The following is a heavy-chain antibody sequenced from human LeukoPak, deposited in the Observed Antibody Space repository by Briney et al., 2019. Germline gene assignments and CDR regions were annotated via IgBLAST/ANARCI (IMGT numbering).Heavy chain of an antibody. CDR3: ARGVVAAAIDRFDP. V-gene: IGHV5-51*01. Sequence: GEPLKFSCKASGYSFTSYWIGWVRQLPGKGLGWMGIIYPGDSDTRYSPSFQGQVTISADKSISTAYLQWSSLKASDTAMYYCARGVVAAAIDRFDPWGQGTLVTVSS. CDR1: GYSFTSYW. CDR2: IYPGDSDT. D-gene: IGHD2-2*02. J-gene: IGHJ5*02.